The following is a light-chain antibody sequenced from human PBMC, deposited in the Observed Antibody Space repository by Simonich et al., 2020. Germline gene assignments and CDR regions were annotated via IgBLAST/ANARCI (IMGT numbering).Light chain of an antibody. Sequence: QSALTQPASVSGSPGQSITISCTGTSSDVGSYNLVSWYQKHPGKAPKPMIYEGSKRPSGVSNRFSGSKSGNTASLTISGLQAEDEADYYCCSYAGSSNVVFGGGTKLTVL. V-gene: IGLV2-23*01. CDR3: CSYAGSSNVV. CDR2: EGS. J-gene: IGLJ2*01. CDR1: SSDVGSYNL.